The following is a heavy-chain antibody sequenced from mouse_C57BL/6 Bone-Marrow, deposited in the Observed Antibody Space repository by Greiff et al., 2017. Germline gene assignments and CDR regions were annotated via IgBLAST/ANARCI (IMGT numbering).Heavy chain of an antibody. Sequence: VQRVESGAELVRPGASVTLSCKASGYTFTDYEMHWVKQTPVHGLEWIGAIDPETGGTAYNQKFKGKAILTADKSSSTAYMELRSLTSEDSAVYYCTRRIYYDYDGGFAYWGQGTLVTVSA. CDR2: IDPETGGT. D-gene: IGHD2-4*01. CDR3: TRRIYYDYDGGFAY. CDR1: GYTFTDYE. J-gene: IGHJ3*01. V-gene: IGHV1-15*01.